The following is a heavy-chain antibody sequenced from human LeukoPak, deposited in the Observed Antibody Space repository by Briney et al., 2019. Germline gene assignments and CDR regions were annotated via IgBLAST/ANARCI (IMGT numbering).Heavy chain of an antibody. D-gene: IGHD6-19*01. Sequence: QTLSLTCVVSGDSVPSKNGAWNWIRQSPSRGLEWLGRTYYRSKWYNDYAESMEGRMTISQDTSKNQYYLHLNSVTPDDTAVYYCPRDFGTTGWHTFDYWGQGTLVTISS. V-gene: IGHV6-1*01. CDR3: PRDFGTTGWHTFDY. CDR1: GDSVPSKNGA. J-gene: IGHJ4*02. CDR2: TYYRSKWYN.